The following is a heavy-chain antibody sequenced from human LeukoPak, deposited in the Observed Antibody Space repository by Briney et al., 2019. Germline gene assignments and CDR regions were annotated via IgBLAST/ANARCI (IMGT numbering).Heavy chain of an antibody. Sequence: GESLKISCQGSGYSFTGYRIGWVRQMPGKGLEWMGITYPGDSDTTYSPSFQGQVTISADKSINTAYLQWRSLKASDTAMYYCARAASSSWYGGVYHYYYMDIWGKGTTVTVSS. V-gene: IGHV5-51*01. CDR2: TYPGDSDT. D-gene: IGHD6-13*01. J-gene: IGHJ6*03. CDR3: ARAASSSWYGGVYHYYYMDI. CDR1: GYSFTGYR.